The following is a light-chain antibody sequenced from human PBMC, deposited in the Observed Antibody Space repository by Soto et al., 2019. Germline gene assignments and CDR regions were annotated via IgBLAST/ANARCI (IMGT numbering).Light chain of an antibody. Sequence: QSALTQPASVCVSPGQAVTMSCTGTSSDGGGYNYVSWYQQHPGKAPKLMIYEVSNRPSGVSDRFSGSKSGNTASLTISGFQVKNEADYYCGPYTSNRIYASGAGTRSPS. CDR3: GPYTSNRIYA. CDR1: SSDGGGYNY. CDR2: EVS. V-gene: IGLV2-14*01. J-gene: IGLJ1*01.